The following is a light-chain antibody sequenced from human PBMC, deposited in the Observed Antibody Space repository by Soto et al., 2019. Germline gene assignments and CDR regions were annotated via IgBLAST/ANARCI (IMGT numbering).Light chain of an antibody. CDR3: SSYAGSNNFV. V-gene: IGLV2-8*01. Sequence: QSVLTQPPSASGSPGQSVTISCTGTSSDVRDYNYVSWYQQHPGKAPKLMIYEVSKRRSGVPDRFSGSKSGNTASLTVSGLQAEDEADYYCSSYAGSNNFVFGGGTKLTVL. CDR2: EVS. CDR1: SSDVRDYNY. J-gene: IGLJ2*01.